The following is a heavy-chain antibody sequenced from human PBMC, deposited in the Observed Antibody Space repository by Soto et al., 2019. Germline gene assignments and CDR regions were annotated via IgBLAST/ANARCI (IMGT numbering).Heavy chain of an antibody. CDR1: GITFSSYN. D-gene: IGHD3-9*01. J-gene: IGHJ5*02. CDR2: ISSSSTYI. CDR3: ATETTYDLLTASYGNWFDP. Sequence: EVQLVESGGGLVKPGGSLRLSCAASGITFSSYNMNWVRQAPGKGLEWVSSISSSSTYIYYADSVKGRFTISRDNAKNSQYLQMNSLRAEDTAVYYCATETTYDLLTASYGNWFDPWGQGTLVTVSS. V-gene: IGHV3-21*01.